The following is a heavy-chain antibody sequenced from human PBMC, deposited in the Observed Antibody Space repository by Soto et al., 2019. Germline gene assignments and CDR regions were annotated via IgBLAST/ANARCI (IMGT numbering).Heavy chain of an antibody. J-gene: IGHJ4*02. V-gene: IGHV4-4*02. CDR2: IYHSGST. D-gene: IGHD1-26*01. CDR3: ARMVGATLVDF. Sequence: QVHLQESGPGLVRPSGTLSLTCAVSGASISSTTRNNWWGWVRQPPGKGLEWIGEIYHSGSTNYNPSLKSRVTMSVDKSKNQFSLKLTSVTAADTAVYYCARMVGATLVDFWGQGTLVTVSS. CDR1: GASISSTTRNNW.